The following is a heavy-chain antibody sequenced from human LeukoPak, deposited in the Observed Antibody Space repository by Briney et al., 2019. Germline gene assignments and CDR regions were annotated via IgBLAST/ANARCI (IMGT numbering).Heavy chain of an antibody. Sequence: PGGSLRLSCAASGVTVSSNYMSWVRQAPGKGLEWVSVMYRGGSTYYADSVRGRFTISRDNSKNTLYLQMNSLRAEDTAVYYCARGPGPRDTVMARVYYFDYWGQGTLVTVSP. J-gene: IGHJ4*02. D-gene: IGHD5-18*01. V-gene: IGHV3-53*01. CDR1: GVTVSSNY. CDR3: ARGPGPRDTVMARVYYFDY. CDR2: MYRGGST.